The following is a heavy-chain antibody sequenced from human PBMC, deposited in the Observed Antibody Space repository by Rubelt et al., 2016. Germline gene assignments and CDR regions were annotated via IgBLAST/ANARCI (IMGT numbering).Heavy chain of an antibody. D-gene: IGHD6-13*01. J-gene: IGHJ5*02. CDR2: INAGNGNT. Sequence: QVQLVQSGAEVKKPGASVKVSCKASGYTFTSYAMHWVRQAPGQRLEWMGWINAGNGNTTYSQKFQGRVTITRDTSASTAYMELSSLRSEDTAVYYCARGLGLGYSSSWFNWFDPWGREPWSPSPQ. V-gene: IGHV1-3*01. CDR1: GYTFTSYA. CDR3: ARGLGLGYSSSWFNWFDP.